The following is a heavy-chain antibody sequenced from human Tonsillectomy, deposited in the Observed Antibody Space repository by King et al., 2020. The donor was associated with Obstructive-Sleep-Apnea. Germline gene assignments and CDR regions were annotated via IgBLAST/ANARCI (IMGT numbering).Heavy chain of an antibody. D-gene: IGHD6-13*01. Sequence: VQLVESGGGLVQPGGSLRLSCAASGFTFSSYAMTWVRQAPGKGLEWVSTMSGSGDTTYYADSVKGRFTISRDNSKNTLYLQMNSLRAEDTAVFFCAKGPAQQVVPNYFDLWGQGTLVTVS. CDR1: GFTFSSYA. J-gene: IGHJ4*02. CDR3: AKGPAQQVVPNYFDL. V-gene: IGHV3-23*04. CDR2: MSGSGDTT.